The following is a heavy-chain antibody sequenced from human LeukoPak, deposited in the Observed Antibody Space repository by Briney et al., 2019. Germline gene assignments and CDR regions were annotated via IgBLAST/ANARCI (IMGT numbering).Heavy chain of an antibody. CDR3: ARGGGLDV. CDR1: GFTFSSYW. CDR2: INHNGNVN. J-gene: IGHJ6*02. D-gene: IGHD3-16*01. V-gene: IGHV3-7*03. Sequence: GGSLRLSCAASGFTFSSYWMNWARQAPGKELEWVASINHNGNVNYYVDSVKGRFTISRDNAKNSLYLQMSNLRAEDTAVYFCARGGGLDVWGQGATVTVSS.